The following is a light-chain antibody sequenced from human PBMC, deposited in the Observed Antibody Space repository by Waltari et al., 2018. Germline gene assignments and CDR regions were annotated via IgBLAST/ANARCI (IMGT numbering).Light chain of an antibody. Sequence: DIQMTQSPSSLSASVADRVTITCRASQSISSYLNWYQQKPGKAPKLLIYAASSLQSGVPSRFSGSGSGTDFTLTISSLQPEDFATDYCQQSYSTPWTFGQGTKVEIK. CDR1: QSISSY. CDR2: AAS. V-gene: IGKV1-39*01. CDR3: QQSYSTPWT. J-gene: IGKJ1*01.